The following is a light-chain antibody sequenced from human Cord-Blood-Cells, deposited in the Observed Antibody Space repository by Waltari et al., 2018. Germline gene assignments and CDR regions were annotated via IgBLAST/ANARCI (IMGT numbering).Light chain of an antibody. Sequence: EIAMTHSPATLSVSPGERATLSCRASQSVSSNLAWYQQKPGQAPRLLIYGASTRATGIPARFSGSGSGTEFTLTISSRQSEDFAVYYCQQYNNWPLTFGGGTKVEIK. CDR1: QSVSSN. CDR2: GAS. V-gene: IGKV3-15*01. J-gene: IGKJ4*01. CDR3: QQYNNWPLT.